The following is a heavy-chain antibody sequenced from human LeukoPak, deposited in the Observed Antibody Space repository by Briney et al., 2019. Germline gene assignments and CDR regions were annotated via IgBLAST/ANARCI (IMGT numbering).Heavy chain of an antibody. J-gene: IGHJ4*02. CDR1: GFTFSNYA. CDR3: ARDRIAASGDLDY. V-gene: IGHV3-64*04. D-gene: IGHD6-13*01. CDR2: ISSNGGTT. Sequence: GGSLRLSCSASGFTFSNYAIHWVRQAPGKGLEYVSAISSNGGTTYYADSVKGRFTISRDNSKNTLYLQMNSLTPEDTAVYYCARDRIAASGDLDYWGQGTLVTVSS.